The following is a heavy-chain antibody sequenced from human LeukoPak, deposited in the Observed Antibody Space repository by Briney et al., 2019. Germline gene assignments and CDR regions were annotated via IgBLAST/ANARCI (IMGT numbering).Heavy chain of an antibody. J-gene: IGHJ3*02. D-gene: IGHD4-17*01. CDR3: AKDTTTVTGHAFDI. V-gene: IGHV3-23*01. CDR2: ISGSGGST. CDR1: GFTFTNYA. Sequence: GGSLRLSCAASGFTFTNYAMSWVRQAPGKGLEWVSAISGSGGSTYYADSVRGRFTISRDNSKNTLYLQMNRLRAEDTAVYYCAKDTTTVTGHAFDIWGQGTMVTVSS.